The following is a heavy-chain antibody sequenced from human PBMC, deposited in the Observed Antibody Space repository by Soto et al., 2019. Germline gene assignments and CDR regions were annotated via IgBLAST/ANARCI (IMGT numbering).Heavy chain of an antibody. CDR2: IHYSGST. Sequence: SETLSLTCTVSGGSISISSFYWGWVRQPPGKGLEWVGSIHYSGSTYYNPSFGSRVTISVDTSENQFSLKLRSVTATDTAVYYCAREVGFCSGGTCKSLNVFDFWGQGTLVTVSS. J-gene: IGHJ3*01. D-gene: IGHD2-15*01. CDR1: GGSISISSFY. V-gene: IGHV4-39*01. CDR3: AREVGFCSGGTCKSLNVFDF.